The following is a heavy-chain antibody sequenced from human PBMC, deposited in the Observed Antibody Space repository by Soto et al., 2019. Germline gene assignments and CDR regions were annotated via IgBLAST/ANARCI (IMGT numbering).Heavy chain of an antibody. CDR1: GGSISSGDYY. CDR3: ARELLVYATGYNWFDP. J-gene: IGHJ5*02. Sequence: SETLSLTCTVSGGSISSGDYYWSWIRQPPGKGLEWIGYIYYSGSTYYNPSLKSRVNISVDTSKNQFSLKLSSVTAADTSVYYCARELLVYATGYNWFDPWGQGTLVTVSS. D-gene: IGHD2-8*01. CDR2: IYYSGST. V-gene: IGHV4-30-4*01.